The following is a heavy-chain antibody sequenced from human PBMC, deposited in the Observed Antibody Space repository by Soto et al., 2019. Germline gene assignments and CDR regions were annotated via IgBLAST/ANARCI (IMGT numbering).Heavy chain of an antibody. V-gene: IGHV3-23*01. CDR1: GFTFSNSA. CDR2: ISGSGGST. D-gene: IGHD3-10*01. Sequence: EVQLLESGGGLVQPGGSLRLSCAASGFTFSNSAMSWVRQAPGKGLGWVSVISGSGGSTYYADSVKGRFTSSSDNSKNTLYLHMNSLRAEYAAVYYCAKDRGEYTSSPCDSWGQGTLVTVSS. J-gene: IGHJ4*02. CDR3: AKDRGEYTSSPCDS.